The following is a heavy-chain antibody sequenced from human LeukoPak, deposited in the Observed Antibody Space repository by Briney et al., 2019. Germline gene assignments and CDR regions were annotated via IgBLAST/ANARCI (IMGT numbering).Heavy chain of an antibody. CDR3: ARHLSGITGYTYGRGIDY. V-gene: IGHV3-23*01. CDR1: GFTFSSYA. D-gene: IGHD5-18*01. CDR2: INGGGGST. J-gene: IGHJ4*02. Sequence: PGGSLRLSCAASGFTFSSYAMSWVRQAPGKGLDWVSSINGGGGSTYYADSVKGRFTISRDNSKSTLYLQMNSLRAEDTAVYYCARHLSGITGYTYGRGIDYWGQGTLVTVSS.